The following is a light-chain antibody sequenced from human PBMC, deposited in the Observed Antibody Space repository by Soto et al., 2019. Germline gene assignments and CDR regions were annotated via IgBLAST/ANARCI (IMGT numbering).Light chain of an antibody. Sequence: IQLTQSPSSLSASVGDRVIITCRAIQDISSYVAWYQQKPGKAPKVLIYEASTLQSGVPSRFSGSGSGTDFTLTISSLQPEDFATYYCQQSYSTPRALTFGGGTKVDIK. CDR2: EAS. V-gene: IGKV1-39*01. CDR1: QDISSY. J-gene: IGKJ4*01. CDR3: QQSYSTPRALT.